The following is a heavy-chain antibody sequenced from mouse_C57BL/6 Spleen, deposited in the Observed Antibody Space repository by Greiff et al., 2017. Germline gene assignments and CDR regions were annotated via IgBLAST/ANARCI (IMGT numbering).Heavy chain of an antibody. CDR1: GYTFTSYW. J-gene: IGHJ4*01. V-gene: IGHV1-64*01. CDR3: AREGGYYGNCSYAMDY. Sequence: QVQLQQPGAELVKPGASVKLSCKASGYTFTSYWMHWVKQRPGQGLEWIGMIHPNSGSTNYNEKFKSKATLTVDKSSSTAYMQLSSLTSEDSAVYYCAREGGYYGNCSYAMDYWGQGTSVTVSS. D-gene: IGHD2-1*01. CDR2: IHPNSGST.